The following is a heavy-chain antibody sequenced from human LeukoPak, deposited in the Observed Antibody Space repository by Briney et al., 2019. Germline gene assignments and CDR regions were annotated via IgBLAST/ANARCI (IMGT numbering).Heavy chain of an antibody. CDR3: ARVPPSYNWFDP. CDR2: IIPILGIA. CDR1: GGTFSSYA. J-gene: IGHJ5*02. Sequence: SVKVSCKASGGTFSSYAISWVRQAPGQGLEWMGRIIPILGIANYAQKLQGRVTMTTDTSTSTAYMELRSLRSDDTAVYYCARVPPSYNWFDPWGQGTLVTVSS. D-gene: IGHD1-26*01. V-gene: IGHV1-69*04.